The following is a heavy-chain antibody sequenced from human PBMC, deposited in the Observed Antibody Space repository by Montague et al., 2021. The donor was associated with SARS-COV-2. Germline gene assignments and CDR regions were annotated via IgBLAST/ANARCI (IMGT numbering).Heavy chain of an antibody. V-gene: IGHV3-74*01. D-gene: IGHD6-6*01. CDR3: AREMGSSLGGYYYGMDV. J-gene: IGHJ6*02. CDR1: GFPFSSYW. CDR2: INSDGSST. Sequence: SLSLSLAASGFPFSSYWMHWVRQAPGKGLVWVSRINSDGSSTSYADSVKGRFTISRDNAKNTLYLQMNSLRAEDTAVYYCAREMGSSLGGYYYGMDVWGQGTTVTVSS.